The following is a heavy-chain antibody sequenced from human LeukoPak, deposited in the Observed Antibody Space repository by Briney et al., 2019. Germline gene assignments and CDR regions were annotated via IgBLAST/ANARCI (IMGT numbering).Heavy chain of an antibody. CDR2: VNPNSGGT. Sequence: ASVKVSCKASGYTFTGYYMHWVRQAPGQGLERMGWVNPNSGGTNYAQKFQGWVTMTRDTSISTAYMELSRLRSDDTAVYYCARGFGIAAPRYFDYWGQGTLVTVSS. CDR3: ARGFGIAAPRYFDY. J-gene: IGHJ4*02. D-gene: IGHD6-6*01. CDR1: GYTFTGYY. V-gene: IGHV1-2*04.